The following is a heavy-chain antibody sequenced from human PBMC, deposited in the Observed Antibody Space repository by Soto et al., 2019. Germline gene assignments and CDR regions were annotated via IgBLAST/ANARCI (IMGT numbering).Heavy chain of an antibody. J-gene: IGHJ3*02. D-gene: IGHD1-26*01. CDR2: ISGSADRT. CDR3: AKVGSHSGSHYDAFDI. V-gene: IGHV3-23*01. Sequence: EVQLLEAGGGSVQPGGSLRLSCAASGFTFISYAMNWVRQAPGKGLEWVSAISGSADRTYYADSVKGRFIISRDNSNKILYLRMNSMRAEDTAVYYCAKVGSHSGSHYDAFDIWGQGTMVTVSS. CDR1: GFTFISYA.